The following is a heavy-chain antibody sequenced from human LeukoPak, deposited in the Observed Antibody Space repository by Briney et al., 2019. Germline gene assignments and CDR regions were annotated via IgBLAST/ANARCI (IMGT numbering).Heavy chain of an antibody. CDR1: GFTVSSNY. D-gene: IGHD3-10*01. J-gene: IGHJ4*02. V-gene: IGHV4-59*02. Sequence: GSLRLSCAASGFTVSSNYMSWIRQPPGKGLEWIGYIYHSGSTYYNPSLKSRVTISVDRSKNQFSLKLSSVTAADTAVYYCARGRVRFGGSDYWGQGTLVTVSS. CDR2: IYHSGST. CDR3: ARGRVRFGGSDY.